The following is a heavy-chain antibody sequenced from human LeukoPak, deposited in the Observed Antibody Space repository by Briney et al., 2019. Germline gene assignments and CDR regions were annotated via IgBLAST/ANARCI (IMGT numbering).Heavy chain of an antibody. D-gene: IGHD1-26*01. V-gene: IGHV3-15*01. CDR3: TTDGVGVEGATYDN. Sequence: GGSLRLSCAASDFTFINAWMAWVRQAPGKGLGWVGRFKAKAHGGTIEYAAHVKGRFTISRDDSKNTLYLQMNSLKTEDTAVYYCTTDGVGVEGATYDNWGQGTLVSVSS. J-gene: IGHJ4*02. CDR1: DFTFINAW. CDR2: FKAKAHGGTI.